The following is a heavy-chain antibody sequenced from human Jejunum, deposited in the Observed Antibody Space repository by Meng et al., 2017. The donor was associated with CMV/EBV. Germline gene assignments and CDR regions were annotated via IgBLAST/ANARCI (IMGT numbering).Heavy chain of an antibody. Sequence: CTASGFTVGDFSMNWVRQAPGKGLEWVGFIRSKAFCGTTEFAASVKGRFTISRDDSISIAYLEMNSLKSEDTAVYYCTRASSGIYWGQGTLVTVSS. V-gene: IGHV3-49*04. CDR1: GFTVGDFS. D-gene: IGHD6-6*01. CDR3: TRASSGIY. CDR2: IRSKAFCGTT. J-gene: IGHJ4*02.